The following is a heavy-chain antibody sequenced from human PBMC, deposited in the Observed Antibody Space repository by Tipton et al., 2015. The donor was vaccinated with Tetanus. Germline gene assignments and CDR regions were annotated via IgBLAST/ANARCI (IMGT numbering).Heavy chain of an antibody. V-gene: IGHV3-23*01. J-gene: IGHJ4*02. D-gene: IGHD5-12*01. CDR1: GFTFSSYA. CDR3: AKEVNSRMRGYDWNPFGY. Sequence: SLRLSCAASGFTFSSYAMSWVRQAPGKGLEWASAISGSGGSTYYADSVKGRFTISRDNSKNTLYLQMNSLRAEDTAVYYCAKEVNSRMRGYDWNPFGYWGQGTLVTVSS. CDR2: ISGSGGST.